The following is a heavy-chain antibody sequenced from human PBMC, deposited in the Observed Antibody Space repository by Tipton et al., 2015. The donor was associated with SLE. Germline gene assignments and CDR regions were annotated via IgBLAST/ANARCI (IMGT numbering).Heavy chain of an antibody. CDR2: IYNSGGG. Sequence: TLSLTCTVSGGSISSHYWSWIRQPPGKGLEWIGYIYNSGGGNYNPSLKSRVTISVDTSMNQFSLKLSSLSAADTAVYYCARSDYYDSSGYYSYAFDIWGQGTLVSVSS. J-gene: IGHJ3*02. D-gene: IGHD3-22*01. V-gene: IGHV4-59*11. CDR3: ARSDYYDSSGYYSYAFDI. CDR1: GGSISSHY.